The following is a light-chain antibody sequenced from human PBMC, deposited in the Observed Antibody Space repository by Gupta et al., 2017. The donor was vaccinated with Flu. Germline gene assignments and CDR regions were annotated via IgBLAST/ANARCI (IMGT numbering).Light chain of an antibody. Sequence: DIVMTPSPLPLPVTPGEPASIPCRSSQSLLHSNGNNYWDWYLQKQGKSPQRRIELASNRASGVTDRFRGSGSGTDFTLKISRVEAEVVGVYYGMKALETPLTFGGGTKVEIK. CDR2: LAS. V-gene: IGKV2-28*01. J-gene: IGKJ4*01. CDR1: QSLLHSNGNNY. CDR3: MKALETPLT.